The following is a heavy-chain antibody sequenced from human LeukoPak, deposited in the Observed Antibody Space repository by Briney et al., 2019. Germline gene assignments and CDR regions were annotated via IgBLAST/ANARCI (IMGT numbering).Heavy chain of an antibody. J-gene: IGHJ4*02. D-gene: IGHD3-16*01. CDR3: ARQKGWALRYYFDY. CDR2: INHSGST. V-gene: IGHV4-34*01. CDR1: GGCFSGNY. Sequence: SETLSLTCAVYGGCFSGNYWSWIRQPPGKGLEWIGEINHSGSTNYNPSLKSRVTISVDTSKNQFSLKLSSVTAADTAVYYCARQKGWALRYYFDYWGQGTLVTVSS.